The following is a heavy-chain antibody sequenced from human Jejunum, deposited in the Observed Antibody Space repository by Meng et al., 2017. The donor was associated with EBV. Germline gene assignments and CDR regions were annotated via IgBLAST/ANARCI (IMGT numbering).Heavy chain of an antibody. Sequence: QVQVLQSGAEVKQPGASVRVSCKASGYTFTGYFIHWVRQAPGQGLEWMGRINPNSGGTSYTQKFQGRVTMTRDTSITTAYMELSRLGSDDTAVYYCARDYSDSSRQGYWGQGTLVTVSS. CDR3: ARDYSDSSRQGY. V-gene: IGHV1-2*06. J-gene: IGHJ4*02. CDR1: GYTFTGYF. D-gene: IGHD3-22*01. CDR2: INPNSGGT.